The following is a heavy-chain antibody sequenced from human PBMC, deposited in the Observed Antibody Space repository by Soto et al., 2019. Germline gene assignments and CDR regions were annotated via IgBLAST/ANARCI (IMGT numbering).Heavy chain of an antibody. CDR2: IYYSGST. V-gene: IGHV4-39*01. CDR3: ASWGEVVDLDAFDI. Sequence: TSETLSLTCTVSGGSISSSSYYWGWIRQPPGKGLEWIGSIYYSGSTYYNPSLKSRVTISVDTSKNQFSLKLSSVTAADTAVYYCASWGEVVDLDAFDIWGQGTMVTVSS. D-gene: IGHD3-22*01. CDR1: GGSISSSSYY. J-gene: IGHJ3*02.